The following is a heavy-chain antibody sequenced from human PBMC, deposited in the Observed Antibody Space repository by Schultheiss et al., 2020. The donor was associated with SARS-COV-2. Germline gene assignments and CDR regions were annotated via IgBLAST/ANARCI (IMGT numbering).Heavy chain of an antibody. J-gene: IGHJ4*03. Sequence: GGSLRLSCAASGFTVSSNYISWVRQAPGKGLEWVSVIYSGGSTYYADSVKGRFTISRDNSKNTLYLQMNSLRAEDTAVYYCARHYSAARIDYWGQGTTVTVSS. CDR1: GFTVSSNY. D-gene: IGHD6-6*01. V-gene: IGHV3-66*04. CDR3: ARHYSAARIDY. CDR2: IYSGGST.